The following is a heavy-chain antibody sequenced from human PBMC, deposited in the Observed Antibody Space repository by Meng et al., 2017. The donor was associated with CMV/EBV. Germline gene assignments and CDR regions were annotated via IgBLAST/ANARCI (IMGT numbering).Heavy chain of an antibody. CDR2: ISYDGSNK. V-gene: IGHV3-30-3*01. Sequence: QGQWVGSGGGVVKPGRSLRLSCAASGFTFSSYAMHWVRQAPGKGLEWVAVISYDGSNKYYADSVKGRFTISRDNSKNTLYLQMNSLRAEDTAVYYCAREDACYWGQGTLVTVSS. CDR1: GFTFSSYA. CDR3: AREDACY. J-gene: IGHJ4*02.